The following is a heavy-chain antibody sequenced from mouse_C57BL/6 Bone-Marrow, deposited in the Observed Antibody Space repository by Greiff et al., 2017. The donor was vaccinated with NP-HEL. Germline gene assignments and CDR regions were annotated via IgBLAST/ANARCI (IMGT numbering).Heavy chain of an antibody. D-gene: IGHD2-4*01. Sequence: VQLQQSGPELVKPGASVKISCKASGYTFTDYYMNWVKQSHGQSLEWIGAIIPDNGCTSYKQKFKGKATLTVDKSSGTAYMELRSLTSEDSAVYYCARAPYYDYDEAMDYWGRGTSATVTS. CDR3: ARAPYYDYDEAMDY. CDR1: GYTFTDYY. CDR2: IIPDNGCT. V-gene: IGHV1-26*01. J-gene: IGHJ4*01.